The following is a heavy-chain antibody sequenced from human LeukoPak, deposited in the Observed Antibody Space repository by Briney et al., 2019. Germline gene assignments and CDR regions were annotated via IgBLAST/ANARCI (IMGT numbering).Heavy chain of an antibody. Sequence: SETLSLTCAVYGGSFSGYYCSWIRQPPGKGLEWIGEINHSGSTDYNPSLKSRVTISVDASKNQFSLKLSSVTAADTAVYYCARGLRPITVAGTRYLDSWGQGTLVTVSS. CDR3: ARGLRPITVAGTRYLDS. V-gene: IGHV4-34*01. CDR1: GGSFSGYY. D-gene: IGHD6-19*01. J-gene: IGHJ5*01. CDR2: INHSGST.